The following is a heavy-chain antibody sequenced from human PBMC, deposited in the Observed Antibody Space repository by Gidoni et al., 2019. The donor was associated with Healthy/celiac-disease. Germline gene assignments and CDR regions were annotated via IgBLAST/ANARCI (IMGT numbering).Heavy chain of an antibody. CDR2: ISYDGSNK. CDR1: GFTFSSYA. D-gene: IGHD3-16*02. J-gene: IGHJ4*02. CDR3: ARDLYDYVWGSYLMDY. V-gene: IGHV3-30-3*01. Sequence: QVQLVESGGGVVQPGRSLRLSCAASGFTFSSYAMHWVRQAPGKGLEWVAVISYDGSNKYYADSVKGRFTISRDNSKNTLYLQMNSLRAEDTAVYYCARDLYDYVWGSYLMDYWGQGTLVTVSS.